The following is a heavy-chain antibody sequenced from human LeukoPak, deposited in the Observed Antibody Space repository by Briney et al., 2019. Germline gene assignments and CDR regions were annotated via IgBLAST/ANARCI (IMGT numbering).Heavy chain of an antibody. Sequence: SETLSLTCTVSGGSISSSSYYWGWIRQPPGKGLEWIGSIYYSGSTYYNPSLKSRVTISVDTPKNQFSLKLSSVTAADTAVYYCARHRRITMVRGVIRKVLDYWGQGTLVTVSS. D-gene: IGHD3-10*01. J-gene: IGHJ4*02. CDR1: GGSISSSSYY. CDR3: ARHRRITMVRGVIRKVLDY. CDR2: IYYSGST. V-gene: IGHV4-39*07.